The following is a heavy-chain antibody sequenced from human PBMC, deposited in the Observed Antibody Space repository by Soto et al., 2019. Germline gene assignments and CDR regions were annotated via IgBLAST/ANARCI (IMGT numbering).Heavy chain of an antibody. D-gene: IGHD3-10*01. Sequence: QLQLQESGSGLVKPSQTLSLTCAVSGGSISSGGYSCGWFRQPPGKGLEWIGYIYHSGSTYYNPSLKSRVTISVDRYTNQFSLKLSSVTAADTAVYYCARGGLRGSSFDYWGQGTLVTVSS. CDR1: GGSISSGGYS. CDR2: IYHSGST. V-gene: IGHV4-30-2*01. J-gene: IGHJ4*02. CDR3: ARGGLRGSSFDY.